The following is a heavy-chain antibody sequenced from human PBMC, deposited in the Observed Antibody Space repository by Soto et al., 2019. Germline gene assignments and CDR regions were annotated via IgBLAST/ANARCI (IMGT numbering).Heavy chain of an antibody. D-gene: IGHD5-18*01. CDR2: ISYDGSKK. V-gene: IGHV3-30*18. Sequence: QVQLVESGGGVFQPGRSLRLSCAASGFTFSSYGMHWVRQAPGKGLAWVAVISYDGSKKYYGDSVKGRFTISRDNSKKTLYLQMNSLRAADTAVYYCVKDQSIIQLWLDPEAFDIWGQGTMVTVSS. J-gene: IGHJ3*02. CDR3: VKDQSIIQLWLDPEAFDI. CDR1: GFTFSSYG.